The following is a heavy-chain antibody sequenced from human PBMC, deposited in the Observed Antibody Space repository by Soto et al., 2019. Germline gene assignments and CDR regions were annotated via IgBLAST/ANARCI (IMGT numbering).Heavy chain of an antibody. D-gene: IGHD6-19*01. CDR2: LLHSGTT. CDR3: AYSSGWYRHDV. Sequence: QVQLQESGPGLVKPSGTLSLTCAVSGDSISSPKWWTWLRQPPGKGLEWIGDLLHSGTTNYNPSPKRRVTLSVDTSQNQFSLKLTTVTVANTAIYYCAYSSGWYRHDVWGQATSVTVYS. V-gene: IGHV4-4*02. CDR1: GDSISSPKW. J-gene: IGHJ3*01.